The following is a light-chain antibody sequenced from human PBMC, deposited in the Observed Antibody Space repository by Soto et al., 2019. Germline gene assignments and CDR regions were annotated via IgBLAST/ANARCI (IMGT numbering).Light chain of an antibody. CDR1: QSVSSSY. Sequence: EIELTQSPGTLSLSPGERATLSCRASQSVSSSYLAWYQQKPGQAPRLLIYGASSRATGIPDRFSGSGSETDFTLTISRLEPEDFAVYYCKQYGSSPSTFGQGTKLEIK. J-gene: IGKJ2*01. CDR2: GAS. V-gene: IGKV3-20*01. CDR3: KQYGSSPST.